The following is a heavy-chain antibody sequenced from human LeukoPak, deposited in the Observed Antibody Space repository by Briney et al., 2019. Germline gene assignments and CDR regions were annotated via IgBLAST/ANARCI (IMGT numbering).Heavy chain of an antibody. V-gene: IGHV3-7*01. CDR1: GFTVINDY. Sequence: GGSLRLSCAASGFTVINDYMSWVRQAPGKGLEWVANINLHGNEKYYVDSVRGRFTISRDNAKSSLYMQMNSLRVEDTALYYCTCDLDRSDGLWGQGTMVTVSS. CDR3: TCDLDRSDGL. CDR2: INLHGNEK. J-gene: IGHJ3*01. D-gene: IGHD2-8*01.